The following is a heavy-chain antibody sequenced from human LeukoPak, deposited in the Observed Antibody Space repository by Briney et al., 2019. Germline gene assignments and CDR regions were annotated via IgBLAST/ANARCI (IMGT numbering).Heavy chain of an antibody. CDR1: GFTFSNYA. CDR2: ISYSGGT. J-gene: IGHJ4*02. CDR3: AKSPFDGGLS. D-gene: IGHD3-16*01. Sequence: GGSLRLSCAASGFTFSNYAMSWVRQAPGKGLEWVSAISYSGGTYYADSVKGRFTISRDNSKDTLYLQMNSLRADDTAIYYCAKSPFDGGLSWGQGTLVTVSS. V-gene: IGHV3-23*01.